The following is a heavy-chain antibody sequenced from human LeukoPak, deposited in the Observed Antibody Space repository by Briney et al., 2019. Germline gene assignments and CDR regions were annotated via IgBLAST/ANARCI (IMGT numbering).Heavy chain of an antibody. CDR2: IYYIGST. D-gene: IGHD4-11*01. Sequence: SETLSLTCTVSGGSISSCYWSWVRQPPGKGLEWIGYIYYIGSTSYNPSLKSRVTISVDTSKNQFSLKLTSVTAADTAVYYCATYNGNYNYFEYWGQGTLVTVSS. CDR1: GGSISSCY. CDR3: ATYNGNYNYFEY. V-gene: IGHV4-59*08. J-gene: IGHJ4*02.